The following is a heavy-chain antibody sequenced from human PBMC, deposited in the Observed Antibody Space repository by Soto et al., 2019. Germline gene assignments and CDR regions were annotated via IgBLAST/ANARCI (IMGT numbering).Heavy chain of an antibody. CDR2: IIPIFGTA. Sequence: SVKVSCKASGGTFSSYSISWVRQAPVQGLEWMGGIIPIFGTANYAQKFQGRVTITADKSTSTAYMELSSLRSEDTAVYYCASPYYGSGSYPYYYGMDVWGQGTTVTVS. CDR3: ASPYYGSGSYPYYYGMDV. D-gene: IGHD3-10*01. J-gene: IGHJ6*02. V-gene: IGHV1-69*06. CDR1: GGTFSSYS.